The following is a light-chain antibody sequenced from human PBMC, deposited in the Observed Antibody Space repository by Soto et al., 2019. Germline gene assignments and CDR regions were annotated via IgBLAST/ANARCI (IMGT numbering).Light chain of an antibody. Sequence: EIVLTQSPGTLSLSPGERATLSCRASQSVDAGYLAWFQQNPGQAPRLLIYESSNRATGIAARFSGSGSGTDFTLTISSLEPEDFAVYYCQQRSNWPQTFGQRTKVDIK. V-gene: IGKV3-11*01. CDR3: QQRSNWPQT. J-gene: IGKJ1*01. CDR2: ESS. CDR1: QSVDAGY.